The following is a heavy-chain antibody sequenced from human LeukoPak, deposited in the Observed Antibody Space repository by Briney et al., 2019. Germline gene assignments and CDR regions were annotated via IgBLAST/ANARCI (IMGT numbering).Heavy chain of an antibody. CDR3: ARGRAGPLDY. V-gene: IGHV4-34*01. D-gene: IGHD6-13*01. CDR1: GGSFSGYY. Sequence: SETLSLTCAVYGGSFSGYYWSWIRQPPGKGLEWIGEINHSGSTNYNPSLKSRVTISVDTSKNQFPLKLSSATAADTAVYYCARGRAGPLDYWGQGTLVTVSS. CDR2: INHSGST. J-gene: IGHJ4*02.